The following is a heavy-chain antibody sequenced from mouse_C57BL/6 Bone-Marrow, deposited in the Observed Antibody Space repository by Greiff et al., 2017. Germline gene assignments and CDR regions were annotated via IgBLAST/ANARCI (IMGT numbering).Heavy chain of an antibody. CDR3: SSFDGNYFDF. V-gene: IGHV1-5*01. Sequence: VQLQQSGTVLARPGASVKMSCKTSGYTFTSYWMHWVKQRPGQGLEWIGAIYPGNSDTSYNQKFKGKAKLTAVTSASTAYMELSSLTSEDTAVYYCSSFDGNYFDFWGQGTPLTVAS. J-gene: IGHJ2*01. CDR2: IYPGNSDT. CDR1: GYTFTSYW. D-gene: IGHD2-3*01.